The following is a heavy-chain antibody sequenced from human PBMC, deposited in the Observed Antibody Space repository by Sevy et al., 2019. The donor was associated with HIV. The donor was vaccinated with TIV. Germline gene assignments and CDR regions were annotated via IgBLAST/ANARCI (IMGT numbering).Heavy chain of an antibody. J-gene: IGHJ3*01. CDR2: ISSSSNYI. CDR1: GFTFNTYT. V-gene: IGHV3-21*01. CDR3: ARPYGSGSWEAFDL. Sequence: GWSLRLSCSASGFTFNTYTMNWVRQAPGKGLEWVSSISSSSNYIYYADSLKGRFTISRDNARNSLYLQMSSLRAEDTAVYYCARPYGSGSWEAFDLWGQGTMVTVSS. D-gene: IGHD3-10*01.